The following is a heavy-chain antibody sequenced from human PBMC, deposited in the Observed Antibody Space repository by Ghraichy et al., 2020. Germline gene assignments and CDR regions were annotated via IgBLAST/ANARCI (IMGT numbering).Heavy chain of an antibody. CDR3: ARLPYYYDSSGSYDAFDI. CDR1: GGSFSGYY. V-gene: IGHV4-34*01. Sequence: SQTLSLTCAVYGGSFSGYYWSWIRQPPGKGLEWIGEINHSGSTNYNPSLKSRVTISVDTSKNQFSLKLSSVTAADTAVYYCARLPYYYDSSGSYDAFDIWGQGTMVTVSS. D-gene: IGHD3-22*01. CDR2: INHSGST. J-gene: IGHJ3*02.